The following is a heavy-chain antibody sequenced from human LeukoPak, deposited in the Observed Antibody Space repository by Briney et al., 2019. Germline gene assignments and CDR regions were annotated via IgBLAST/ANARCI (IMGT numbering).Heavy chain of an antibody. J-gene: IGHJ4*02. CDR2: ISGSGGST. CDR1: GFTFSSYA. V-gene: IGHV3-23*01. CDR3: AKMPRYSGYVFFDY. D-gene: IGHD5-12*01. Sequence: GGSLRLSCAASGFTFSSYAMSWVRQAPGKGLEWVPAISGSGGSTYYADSVKGRFTISRDNSKNTLYLQMNSLRAEDTAVYYCAKMPRYSGYVFFDYWGQGTLVTVSS.